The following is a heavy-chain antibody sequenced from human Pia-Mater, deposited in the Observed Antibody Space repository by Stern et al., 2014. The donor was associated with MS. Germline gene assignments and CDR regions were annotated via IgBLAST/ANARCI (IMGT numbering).Heavy chain of an antibody. CDR3: RGTYYFDTSDYFDY. D-gene: IGHD3-22*01. CDR2: ISHDGSSQ. CDR1: GFPFSNYG. V-gene: IGHV3-30*03. Sequence: VQLVESGGGVVKPGGSLRLSCAASGFPFSNYGMHWVRQAPGKGLEGLAVISHDGSSQYYAGSVRGRFTISRDNSKNTLSLQMNSLRAEDTAVYYCRGTYYFDTSDYFDYWGQGTLVTVSS. J-gene: IGHJ4*02.